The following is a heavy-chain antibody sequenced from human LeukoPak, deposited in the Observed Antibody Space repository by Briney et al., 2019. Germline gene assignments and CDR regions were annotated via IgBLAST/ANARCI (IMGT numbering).Heavy chain of an antibody. Sequence: PGGSLRLSCAASGFTFSSYWMHWVRQAPGKGLVWVSRINSDGSSTTYAGSVKGRFTISRDNAKNTLYLQMNSLRAEDSAVYYCARLYGGYGDYYFDYWGQGTLVTVSS. D-gene: IGHD4-17*01. CDR3: ARLYGGYGDYYFDY. CDR2: INSDGSST. CDR1: GFTFSSYW. V-gene: IGHV3-74*01. J-gene: IGHJ4*02.